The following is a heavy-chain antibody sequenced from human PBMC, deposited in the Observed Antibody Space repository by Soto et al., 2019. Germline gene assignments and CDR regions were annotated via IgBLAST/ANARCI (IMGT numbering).Heavy chain of an antibody. CDR3: ARDSYVSGSYSVGWFDP. CDR2: IYYSGST. D-gene: IGHD1-26*01. J-gene: IGHJ5*02. V-gene: IGHV4-30-4*01. Sequence: QVQLQESGPGLVKPSQTLSLTCTVSGGSISSGDYYWSWIRQPPGKGLEWIGYIYYSGSTYYNPSPKSRVTTSVDTSKNQISLKLSSVTAADTAVYYCARDSYVSGSYSVGWFDPWGQGTLVTVSS. CDR1: GGSISSGDYY.